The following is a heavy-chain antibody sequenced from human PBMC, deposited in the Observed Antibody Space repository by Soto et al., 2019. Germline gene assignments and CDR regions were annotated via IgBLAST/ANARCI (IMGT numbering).Heavy chain of an antibody. CDR2: ISYDGSNK. CDR3: AKDLARY. J-gene: IGHJ4*02. Sequence: GGSLRLSCAASGFTFSSYGMHWVRQAPGKGLEWVAFISYDGSNKYYADSVKGRFTISRDNSKNTLYLQMNSLRAEDTAVYYCAKDLARYWGQGTLVTVSS. V-gene: IGHV3-30*18. CDR1: GFTFSSYG.